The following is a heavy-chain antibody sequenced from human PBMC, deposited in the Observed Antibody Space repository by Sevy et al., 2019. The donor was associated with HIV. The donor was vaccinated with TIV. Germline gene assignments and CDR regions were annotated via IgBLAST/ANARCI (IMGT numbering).Heavy chain of an antibody. CDR1: GFTFTEFV. CDR3: AKDVVGGYYDSSGYSDH. J-gene: IGHJ4*02. D-gene: IGHD3-22*01. Sequence: GESLKISCAASGFTFTEFVMSWVRQAAGKGLQWVSTINSGRGSTYDADSVKGRFTISRDNSQNTLDLQMNSLRAEDTAVYYCAKDVVGGYYDSSGYSDHWGQGTLVTVSS. V-gene: IGHV3-23*01. CDR2: INSGRGST.